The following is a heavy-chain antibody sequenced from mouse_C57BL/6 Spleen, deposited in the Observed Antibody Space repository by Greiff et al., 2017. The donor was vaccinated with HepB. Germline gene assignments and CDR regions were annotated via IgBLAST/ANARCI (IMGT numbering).Heavy chain of an antibody. CDR1: GYTFTSYY. J-gene: IGHJ3*01. V-gene: IGHV1-74*01. Sequence: VKLLQSGAELVKPGASVKVSCKASGYTFTSYYMHWVKQRPGQGLEWIGRIDPSDSDTNYNQKFKGKATLTVDKSSSTAYMQLSSLTSEDSAVYYCSPAAHATGLFAYWGQGTLVTVSA. D-gene: IGHD3-2*02. CDR3: SPAAHATGLFAY. CDR2: IDPSDSDT.